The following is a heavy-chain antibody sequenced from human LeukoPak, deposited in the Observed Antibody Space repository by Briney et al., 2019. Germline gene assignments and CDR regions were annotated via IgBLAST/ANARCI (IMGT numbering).Heavy chain of an antibody. V-gene: IGHV3-30*18. Sequence: GRSLRLSCAASGFTFSNYGMHWVRQAPGKGLEWVALISYDGSNKYYADSVKGRFTISRDNSKNTLYLQMNSLRAEDMAVYYCAKVPLVYYDSGGYFDYWGQGTLVTVSS. J-gene: IGHJ4*02. CDR2: ISYDGSNK. CDR1: GFTFSNYG. D-gene: IGHD3-22*01. CDR3: AKVPLVYYDSGGYFDY.